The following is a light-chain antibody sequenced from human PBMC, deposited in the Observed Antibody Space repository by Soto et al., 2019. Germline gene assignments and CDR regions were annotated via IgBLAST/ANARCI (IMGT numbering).Light chain of an antibody. CDR2: GAS. J-gene: IGKJ5*01. V-gene: IGKV3D-15*01. Sequence: EIVVAQSPATLPVSPGERATLSCRASQSVGSNLAWYQQKPGQAPRLLMFGASTRATGIPARFTGSGSGTEFTLTISSLQSEDFAVYYCQQYVSPPITFGQGTRLEIK. CDR3: QQYVSPPIT. CDR1: QSVGSN.